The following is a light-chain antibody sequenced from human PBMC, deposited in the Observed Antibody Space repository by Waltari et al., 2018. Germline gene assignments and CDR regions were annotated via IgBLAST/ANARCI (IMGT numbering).Light chain of an antibody. CDR3: QKNGSLPAT. CDR2: DAS. J-gene: IGKJ1*01. Sequence: EIMLTQSPGTLSLSPGERATLSCRASQSISRFLAWYQQKPGQAPSLLIYDASTRATGIPDRFSGSGSGTDFSLTISRLEHEDIAVYYCQKNGSLPATFGQGTKVEIK. V-gene: IGKV3-20*01. CDR1: QSISRF.